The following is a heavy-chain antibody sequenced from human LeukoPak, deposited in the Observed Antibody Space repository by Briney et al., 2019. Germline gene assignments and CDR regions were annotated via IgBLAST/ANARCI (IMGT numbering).Heavy chain of an antibody. CDR3: ARDLRIAVAGYYYYYMDV. CDR2: IKSDGSNT. Sequence: GGSLRLSCAASGFTFSSYWMHRVRQAPGKGLVWVSRIKSDGSNTNYADSVKGRFTISRDNAKNTLHLQMNSLRAEDTAVYYCARDLRIAVAGYYYYYMDVWGKGTTVTVSS. V-gene: IGHV3-74*01. CDR1: GFTFSSYW. D-gene: IGHD6-19*01. J-gene: IGHJ6*03.